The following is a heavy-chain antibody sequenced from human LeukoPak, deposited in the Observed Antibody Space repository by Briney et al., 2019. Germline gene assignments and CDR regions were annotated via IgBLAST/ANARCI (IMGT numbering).Heavy chain of an antibody. CDR2: INHSGST. V-gene: IGHV4-34*01. D-gene: IGHD3-22*01. CDR3: GSLPTVYSRGYLAL. J-gene: IGHJ4*02. Sequence: PSETLSLTCAVYGGSFSGYYWSWIRQPPGKGLEWIGEINHSGSTNYNPSLKSRVTISVDTSKNQFSLKLSSVTAADTAVYYCGSLPTVYSRGYLALWGQGTLVTVSS. CDR1: GGSFSGYY.